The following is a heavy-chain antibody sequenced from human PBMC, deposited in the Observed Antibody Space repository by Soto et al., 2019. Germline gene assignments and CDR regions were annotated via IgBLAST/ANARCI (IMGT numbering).Heavy chain of an antibody. J-gene: IGHJ4*02. CDR1: GYTFTSYY. CDR3: ARDQTEYYYDSSGYPPLAVDY. Sequence: ASVKVSCKASGYTFTSYYMHWVRQAPGQGLEWMGIINSSGGSTSYAQKFQGRVTMTRDTSTSTVYMELSSLRSEDTAVYYCARDQTEYYYDSSGYPPLAVDYWGQGTLVTVSS. V-gene: IGHV1-46*01. D-gene: IGHD3-22*01. CDR2: INSSGGST.